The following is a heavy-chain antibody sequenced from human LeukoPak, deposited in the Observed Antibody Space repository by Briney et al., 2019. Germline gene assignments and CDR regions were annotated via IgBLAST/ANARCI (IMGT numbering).Heavy chain of an antibody. D-gene: IGHD3-10*01. CDR3: ARDGGFGELLYY. CDR1: GFTFSSYS. CDR2: ISSSSSYI. V-gene: IGHV3-21*01. J-gene: IGHJ4*02. Sequence: GGSLRLSCAASGFTFSSYSMNWVRQAPGKGLGWVSSISSSSSYIYYADSVKGRFTISRDNAKNSLYLQMNSLRAEDTAVYYCARDGGFGELLYYWGQGTLVTVSS.